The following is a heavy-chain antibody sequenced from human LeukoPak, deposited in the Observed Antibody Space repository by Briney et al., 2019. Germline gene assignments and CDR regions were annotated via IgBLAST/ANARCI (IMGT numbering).Heavy chain of an antibody. CDR3: ARDRGTWNDDGFDY. CDR1: GGSISTYY. Sequence: SETLSLTCTVSGGSISTYYWSWIRQPPGKGLEWIGEINHSGSTNYNPSLKSRVTISVDTSKNQFSLKLSSVTAADTAVYYCARDRGTWNDDGFDYWGQGTLVTVSS. CDR2: INHSGST. V-gene: IGHV4-34*01. D-gene: IGHD1-1*01. J-gene: IGHJ4*02.